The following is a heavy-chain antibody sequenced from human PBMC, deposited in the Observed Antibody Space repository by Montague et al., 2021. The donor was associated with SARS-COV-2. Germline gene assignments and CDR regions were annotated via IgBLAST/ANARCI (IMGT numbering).Heavy chain of an antibody. V-gene: IGHV3-74*01. CDR2: INPDGSII. CDR3: VRDKGCNRILDY. Sequence: SLRLSCAASGFTFSNYWMQWVRQAPGKGLLWVSLINPDGSIIDYADSVKGRFTMSRDNADNTLYLEMSSLRAEDTALYYCVRDKGCNRILDYWGQGILVTVSS. J-gene: IGHJ4*02. D-gene: IGHD1-14*01. CDR1: GFTFSNYW.